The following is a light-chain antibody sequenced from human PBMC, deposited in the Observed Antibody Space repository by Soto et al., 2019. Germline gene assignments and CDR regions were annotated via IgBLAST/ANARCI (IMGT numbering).Light chain of an antibody. CDR2: WAS. Sequence: DIVMTQSPDSLAVSLGERATINCKSSQSVLSRSNNNNYLAWYQRRPGQPPKPLIYWASTRRPGVTDRFSGSGSGRDFTLTISSLQAEDVAVYYCQQFYSTPYTFGQGTKLEIK. CDR3: QQFYSTPYT. CDR1: QSVLSRSNNNNY. V-gene: IGKV4-1*01. J-gene: IGKJ2*01.